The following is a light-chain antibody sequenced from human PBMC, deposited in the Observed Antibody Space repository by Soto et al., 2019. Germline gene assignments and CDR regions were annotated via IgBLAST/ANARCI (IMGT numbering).Light chain of an antibody. CDR2: EVS. V-gene: IGKV1-5*03. CDR1: ESIRTW. CDR3: QHYSGDRAT. Sequence: DIQMTQSPSTLSASVGDRVTITCRASESIRTWLAWYQHKPGKAPNLLIYEVSTLHSGVPSRFSGSGSGTEFTLTISSLRPDDFATYYCQHYSGDRATFGQGTKVDI. J-gene: IGKJ1*01.